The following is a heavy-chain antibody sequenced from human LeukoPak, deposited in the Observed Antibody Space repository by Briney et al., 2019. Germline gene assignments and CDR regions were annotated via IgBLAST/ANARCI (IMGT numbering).Heavy chain of an antibody. D-gene: IGHD3-10*01. CDR2: IRYDGGNK. V-gene: IGHV3-30*02. CDR3: AKALPHYYGSGNLAY. CDR1: GFTFSSYG. Sequence: GGSLRLSCAASGFTFSSYGMHWVRQAPGKGLEWVAFIRYDGGNKYYADSVKGRFTISRDNSKNTLYLQMNSLSAEDTAVYYCAKALPHYYGSGNLAYWGQGTLVTVSS. J-gene: IGHJ4*02.